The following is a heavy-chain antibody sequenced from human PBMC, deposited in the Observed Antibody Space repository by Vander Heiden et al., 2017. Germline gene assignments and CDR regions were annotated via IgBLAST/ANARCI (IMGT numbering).Heavy chain of an antibody. J-gene: IGHJ6*02. CDR3: AKAAILGGYYYYGMDV. V-gene: IGHV3-23*01. Sequence: EVQLLPSGGGLVQPAGSLRLSCAASALTFRSYAMSWVRQAPGKGLEWVSAISGSGDSTYYADSVKGRFTISRDNSKNTLYLQMNSLRAEDTAVYYCAKAAILGGYYYYGMDVWGQGATVTVSS. CDR2: ISGSGDST. CDR1: ALTFRSYA.